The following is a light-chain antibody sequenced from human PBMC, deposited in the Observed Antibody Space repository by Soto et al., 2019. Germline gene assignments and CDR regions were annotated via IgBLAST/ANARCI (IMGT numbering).Light chain of an antibody. CDR2: RNN. V-gene: IGLV1-47*01. CDR3: TVWDERLRGRL. Sequence: QSVLTQPPSASGTPGQMVTSSCSGSSSNIESNFVYWYQQFPGTAPRLLIYRNNQRPSGVPDRVSGSKSGTSASLAICALRSEDEADYYFTVWDERLRGRLFGGGTKLTVL. CDR1: SSNIESNF. J-gene: IGLJ2*01.